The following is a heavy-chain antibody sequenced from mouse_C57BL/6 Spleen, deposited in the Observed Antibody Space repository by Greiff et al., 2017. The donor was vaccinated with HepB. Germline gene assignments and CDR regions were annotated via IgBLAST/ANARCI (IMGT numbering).Heavy chain of an antibody. CDR2: INPNNGGT. CDR3: ARIPRDYFDY. D-gene: IGHD5-1-1*01. CDR1: GYTFTDYY. V-gene: IGHV1-26*01. J-gene: IGHJ2*01. Sequence: VQLQQSGPELVKPGASVKISCKASGYTFTDYYMNWVKQSHGKSLEWIGDINPNNGGTSYNQKFKGKATLTVDKSSSTAYMELRSLTSEDSAVYYCARIPRDYFDYWGQGTTLTVSS.